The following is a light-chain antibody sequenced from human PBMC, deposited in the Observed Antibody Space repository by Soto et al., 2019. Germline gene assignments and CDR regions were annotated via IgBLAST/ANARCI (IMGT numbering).Light chain of an antibody. CDR2: EVN. J-gene: IGLJ1*01. CDR1: SSDIGAYDY. CDR3: LSFTTTSTHV. V-gene: IGLV2-14*01. Sequence: QSALTQPASLSGSPGQSITISCTGTSSDIGAYDYVSWFQQHPGKAPKLMISEVNNRPSGVSNRFSGSKSGNTAYLTISGLQGEDEAEYFCLSFTTTSTHVFGTGTKLTVL.